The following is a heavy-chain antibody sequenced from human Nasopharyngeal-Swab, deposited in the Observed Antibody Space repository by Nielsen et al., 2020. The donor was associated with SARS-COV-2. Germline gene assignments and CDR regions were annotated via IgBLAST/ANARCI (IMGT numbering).Heavy chain of an antibody. J-gene: IGHJ5*02. V-gene: IGHV4-38-2*02. CDR2: IYHSGST. CDR3: ARGGGIICSGGSCYEVTNWFDP. CDR1: GYSISSGYY. Sequence: SETLSLNCTVSGYSISSGYYWGWIRQPPGKGLEWIGSIYHSGSTYYNPSLKSRVTISVDTSKNQFSLKLSSVTAADTAVYYCARGGGIICSGGSCYEVTNWFDPWGQGTLVTVSS. D-gene: IGHD2-15*01.